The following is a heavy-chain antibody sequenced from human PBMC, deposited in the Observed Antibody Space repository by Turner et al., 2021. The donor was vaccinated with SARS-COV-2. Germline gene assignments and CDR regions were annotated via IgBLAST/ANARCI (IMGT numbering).Heavy chain of an antibody. D-gene: IGHD3-3*01. Sequence: QLQLQESGPGLVKPSETLSLTCTVSGGSISSNRYYWGWIRQPPGKGLEWIGSIYYSGSTYYNPSLKSRVTISVDTSKNQFSLKLSSVTAADTAVYYCARSNYDFWSGYYTFYFDYWGQGTLVTVSS. CDR1: GGSISSNRYY. CDR3: ARSNYDFWSGYYTFYFDY. CDR2: IYYSGST. J-gene: IGHJ4*02. V-gene: IGHV4-39*01.